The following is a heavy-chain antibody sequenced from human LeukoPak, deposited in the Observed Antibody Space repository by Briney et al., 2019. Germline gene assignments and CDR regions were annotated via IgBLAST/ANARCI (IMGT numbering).Heavy chain of an antibody. D-gene: IGHD6-13*01. J-gene: IGHJ5*02. Sequence: GGSLRLSCAASGFTFSSYAMSWVRQAPGKGLEWVSAVSSSGGGTYYADSVKGRFTISRDNSKNTLYLQMNSLRAEDTAVYYCARSLYSSSPNPNWFDPWGQGTLVTVSS. CDR1: GFTFSSYA. CDR3: ARSLYSSSPNPNWFDP. V-gene: IGHV3-23*01. CDR2: VSSSGGGT.